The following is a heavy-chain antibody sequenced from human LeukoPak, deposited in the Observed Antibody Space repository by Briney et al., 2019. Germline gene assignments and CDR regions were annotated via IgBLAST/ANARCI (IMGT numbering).Heavy chain of an antibody. J-gene: IGHJ6*03. CDR3: ARVSSTVVTQYYYMDV. CDR1: GGSFSGYY. V-gene: IGHV4-34*01. Sequence: SETLSLTCAVYGGSFSGYYWSWIRQSPGKGLEWIGEINHSGSTNYNPSLKSRVTISVDTSKNQFSLKLSSVTAADTAVYYCARVSSTVVTQYYYMDVWGKGTTVTVSS. D-gene: IGHD4-23*01. CDR2: INHSGST.